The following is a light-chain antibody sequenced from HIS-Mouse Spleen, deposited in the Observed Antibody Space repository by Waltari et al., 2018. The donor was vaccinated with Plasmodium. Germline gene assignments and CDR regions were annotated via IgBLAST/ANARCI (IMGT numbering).Light chain of an antibody. J-gene: IGLJ3*02. Sequence: QSALTQPRSVSGSPGQSVTIPCTGTSSDVGGYNYVSWYQQHPGKAPKLMISDGSKRPSGVPDRFSGSKSGNTASLTISGLQAEDEADYYCGSYAGSYTWVFGGGTKLTVL. V-gene: IGLV2-11*01. CDR3: GSYAGSYTWV. CDR1: SSDVGGYNY. CDR2: DGS.